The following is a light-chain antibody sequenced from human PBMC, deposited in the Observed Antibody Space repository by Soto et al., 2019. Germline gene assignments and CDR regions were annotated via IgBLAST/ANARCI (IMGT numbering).Light chain of an antibody. CDR3: QQGSDQPLGA. V-gene: IGKV3D-20*02. Sequence: QSVNSSYLAWYQQRPGQAPRLLIHDASHRAAGIPARFSGSAIGTHHTLTVCGLGPPDDPVFRSQQGSDQPLGAFGQGTRLEIK. CDR2: DAS. CDR1: QSVNSSY. J-gene: IGKJ5*01.